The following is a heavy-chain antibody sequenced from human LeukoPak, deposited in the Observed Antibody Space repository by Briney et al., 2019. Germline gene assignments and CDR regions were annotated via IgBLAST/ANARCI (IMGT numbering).Heavy chain of an antibody. D-gene: IGHD5-18*01. Sequence: SVKVSCKASGGTFSSYTISWVRQAPGQGLEWMGRIIPNLGIADYAQKFQGRVTITADKSTSTAYMELSSLRSEDTAVYYCARDPPITAMATDWGQGTLVTASS. CDR3: ARDPPITAMATD. CDR1: GGTFSSYT. CDR2: IIPNLGIA. V-gene: IGHV1-69*04. J-gene: IGHJ4*02.